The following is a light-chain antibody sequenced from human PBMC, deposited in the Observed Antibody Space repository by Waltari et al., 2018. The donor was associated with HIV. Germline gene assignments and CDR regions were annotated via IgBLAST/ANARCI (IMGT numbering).Light chain of an antibody. Sequence: QSVLTQPPSASGTPGQRVTISCSGSSSNIGSDTVNWYPHLPGTAPKLLIYSNNQRPSGVPDRFSGSKSGTSASLAISGLQSEDEADYYCAAWDDSLNGPVFGGGTKLTVL. V-gene: IGLV1-44*01. CDR3: AAWDDSLNGPV. J-gene: IGLJ2*01. CDR1: SSNIGSDT. CDR2: SNN.